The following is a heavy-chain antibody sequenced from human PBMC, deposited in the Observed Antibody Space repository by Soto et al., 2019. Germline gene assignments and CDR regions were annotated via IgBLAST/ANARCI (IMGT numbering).Heavy chain of an antibody. Sequence: SLKISCKGSGYSFTSYWISWVRQMPGKGLEWMGRIDPSDSYTNYSPSFQGHVTISADKSISTAYLQWSSLKASDTAMYYCASRGGWSQNYYYYGMDVWGQGTTVTVSS. CDR2: IDPSDSYT. V-gene: IGHV5-10-1*01. J-gene: IGHJ6*02. CDR1: GYSFTSYW. CDR3: ASRGGWSQNYYYYGMDV. D-gene: IGHD6-19*01.